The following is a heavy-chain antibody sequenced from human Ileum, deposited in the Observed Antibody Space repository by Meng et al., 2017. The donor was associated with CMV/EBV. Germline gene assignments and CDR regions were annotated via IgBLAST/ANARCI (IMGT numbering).Heavy chain of an antibody. CDR3: AREGAVSGLDLDY. D-gene: IGHD6-19*01. V-gene: IGHV1-3*01. J-gene: IGHJ4*02. CDR2: INAGNGHT. CDR1: GYTFISNV. Sequence: QVQLVQSGAEMKKPGASVKVSCKASGYTFISNVMHWVRQAPGQRLEWMGWINAGNGHTSYSQNFQGRVTFTRDISASTVYMELNSLTSEDTAVYYCAREGAVSGLDLDYWGQGSLVTVSS.